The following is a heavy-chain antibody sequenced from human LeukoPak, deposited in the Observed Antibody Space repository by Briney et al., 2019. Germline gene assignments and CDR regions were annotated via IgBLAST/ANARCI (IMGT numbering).Heavy chain of an antibody. CDR2: ISSSGSGDNT. D-gene: IGHD3-22*01. Sequence: GGSLRLSCAASGVTLSTYAMSWARQAPGKGLEWVSGISSSGSGDNTYYADSVKGRFTISRDNSKNTLYLQMNSLRAEDTAVYYCAKVVDSSGYAHFDYWGQGTLVTVSS. CDR3: AKVVDSSGYAHFDY. V-gene: IGHV3-23*01. CDR1: GVTLSTYA. J-gene: IGHJ4*02.